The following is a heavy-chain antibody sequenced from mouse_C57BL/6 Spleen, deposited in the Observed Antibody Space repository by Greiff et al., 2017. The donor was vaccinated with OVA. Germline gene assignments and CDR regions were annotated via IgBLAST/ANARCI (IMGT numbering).Heavy chain of an antibody. CDR2: ISYDGSN. D-gene: IGHD1-1*01. J-gene: IGHJ3*01. CDR3: ARDSLCGYGSSYQFAY. V-gene: IGHV3-6*01. Sequence: EVQLVESGPGLVKPSQSLSLTCSVTGYSITSGYYWNWIRQFPGNKLEWMGYISYDGSNNYNPSLKNRISITRDTSKNQFFLKLNSLTTEDTATYYCARDSLCGYGSSYQFAYWGQGTLVTVSA. CDR1: GYSITSGYY.